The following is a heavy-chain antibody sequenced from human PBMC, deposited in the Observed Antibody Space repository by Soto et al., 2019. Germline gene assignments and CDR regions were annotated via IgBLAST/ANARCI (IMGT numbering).Heavy chain of an antibody. D-gene: IGHD4-17*01. CDR2: ISYDGSNK. J-gene: IGHJ5*02. CDR1: GFTFSSYG. V-gene: IGHV3-30*18. CDR3: AKDWSTVTTDWFDP. Sequence: QVQLVESGGGVVQPGRSLRLSCAASGFTFSSYGMHWVRQAPGKGLEWVAVISYDGSNKYYADSVKGRFTISRDNSKNTLYLQMNSLRAEDTAVYYCAKDWSTVTTDWFDPWGQGTLVTVSS.